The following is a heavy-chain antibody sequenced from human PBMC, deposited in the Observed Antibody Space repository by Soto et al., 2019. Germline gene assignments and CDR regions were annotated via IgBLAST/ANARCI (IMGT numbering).Heavy chain of an antibody. CDR3: ACMAYANGWQIIEY. J-gene: IGHJ4*02. D-gene: IGHD2-2*01. V-gene: IGHV2-5*02. Sequence: QITVKESSPTLVKPTQTLTLTCTFSGFSLSNIGAGVGWIRQPPGKALEWLALIYWGDDKRYNSSLKTRLTITKDTSKRQLVLTVANMDPAHTATYYSACMAYANGWQIIEYWGQGTLVTVSS. CDR1: GFSLSNIGAG. CDR2: IYWGDDK.